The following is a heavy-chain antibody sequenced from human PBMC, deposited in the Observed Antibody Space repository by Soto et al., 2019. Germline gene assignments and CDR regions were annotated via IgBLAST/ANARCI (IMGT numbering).Heavy chain of an antibody. CDR1: GGTFSSYA. CDR2: IIPIFGTA. J-gene: IGHJ6*02. V-gene: IGHV1-69*01. CDR3: ARGAGLVTAILYYYYGMDV. Sequence: QVQLVQSGAEVKKPGSSVKVSCKASGGTFSSYAISWVRQAPGQGLEWMGGIIPIFGTANYAQKFQGRVTITADESTSTAYMELSSLRSEDTAVYYCARGAGLVTAILYYYYGMDVWGQGTTVTVSS. D-gene: IGHD2-21*02.